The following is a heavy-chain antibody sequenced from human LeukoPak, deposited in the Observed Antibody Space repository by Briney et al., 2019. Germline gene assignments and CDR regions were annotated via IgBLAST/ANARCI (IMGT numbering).Heavy chain of an antibody. CDR3: ARHWTGAGYYYYIDV. V-gene: IGHV4-4*09. J-gene: IGHJ6*03. CDR1: GAAISSYY. Sequence: SETLSLTCTVSGAAISSYYWSWIRQPPGKGLEWIGYIYTSGGTNYNPSLKSRVTISVDTSKNRFSLKLSSVTAADTAVYYCARHWTGAGYYYYIDVWGKGTTVTVSS. CDR2: IYTSGGT. D-gene: IGHD3/OR15-3a*01.